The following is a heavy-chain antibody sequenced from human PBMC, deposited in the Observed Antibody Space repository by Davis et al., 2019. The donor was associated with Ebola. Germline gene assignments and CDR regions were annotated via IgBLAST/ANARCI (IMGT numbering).Heavy chain of an antibody. J-gene: IGHJ4*02. Sequence: KVSCKGSGYSFTSYWISWVRQMPGKGLEWMGIIYPGDSDTRYSPSFQGQVTISADKSISTAYLQWSSLKASDTAMYYCARYHSSPSRSIDYWGQGTLVTVSS. CDR2: IYPGDSDT. D-gene: IGHD2-2*01. CDR3: ARYHSSPSRSIDY. V-gene: IGHV5-51*01. CDR1: GYSFTSYW.